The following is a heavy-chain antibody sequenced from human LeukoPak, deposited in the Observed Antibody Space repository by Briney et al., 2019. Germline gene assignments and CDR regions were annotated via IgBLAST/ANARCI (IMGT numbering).Heavy chain of an antibody. CDR3: ARSKQGGFLEWLLYFDY. CDR2: ISAYNGNT. CDR1: GYTFTSYG. J-gene: IGHJ4*02. Sequence: ASVKVSCKASGYTFTSYGISWVRQAPGQGLEWMGWISAYNGNTNYAQKLQGRVTMTTDPSTSTAYMELRSLRSDDTAVYYCARSKQGGFLEWLLYFDYWGQGTLVTVSS. V-gene: IGHV1-18*01. D-gene: IGHD3-3*01.